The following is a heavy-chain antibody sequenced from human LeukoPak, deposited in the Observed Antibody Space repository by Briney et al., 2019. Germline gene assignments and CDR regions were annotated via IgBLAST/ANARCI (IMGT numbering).Heavy chain of an antibody. CDR1: GGSISSSSYY. D-gene: IGHD5-12*01. CDR3: ARLSLWLPLDY. CDR2: IYYSGST. J-gene: IGHJ4*02. Sequence: SETLSLTCTVCGGSISSSSYYWGWIRQPPGKGLEWIGSIYYSGSTYYNPSLKSRVTISVDTSKNQFSLKLSSVTAADTAVYYCARLSLWLPLDYWGQGTLVTVSS. V-gene: IGHV4-39*01.